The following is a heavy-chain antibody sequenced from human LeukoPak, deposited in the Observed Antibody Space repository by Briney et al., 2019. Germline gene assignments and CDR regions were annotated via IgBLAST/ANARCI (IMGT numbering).Heavy chain of an antibody. Sequence: ASVKVSCKASGYTFTSYGISWVRQAPGQGLEWMGWISAYNGNTNYAQKLQGRVTMTTDTSTSTAYMELRSLGSDDTAVYYCARDTLAAAGSIFDYWGQGTLVTVSS. D-gene: IGHD6-13*01. CDR2: ISAYNGNT. V-gene: IGHV1-18*01. J-gene: IGHJ4*02. CDR3: ARDTLAAAGSIFDY. CDR1: GYTFTSYG.